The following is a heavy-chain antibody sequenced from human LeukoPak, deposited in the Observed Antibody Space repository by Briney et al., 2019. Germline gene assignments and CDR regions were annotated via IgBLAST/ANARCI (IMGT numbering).Heavy chain of an antibody. Sequence: GGSLRLSCAASGFTFSNYAMTWVRQAPGKGLEWVSAISGSGGSTYYADSVRGQFTISRDNSKNTLYLQLNSLRAEDTAVYYCAKVIATYLYGGPDYWGQGTLVTVSS. CDR3: AKVIATYLYGGPDY. CDR2: ISGSGGST. CDR1: GFTFSNYA. D-gene: IGHD4-23*01. J-gene: IGHJ4*02. V-gene: IGHV3-23*01.